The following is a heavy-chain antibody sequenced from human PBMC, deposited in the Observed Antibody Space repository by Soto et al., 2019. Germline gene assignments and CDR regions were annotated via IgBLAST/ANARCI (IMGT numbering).Heavy chain of an antibody. D-gene: IGHD3-3*01. J-gene: IGHJ4*02. Sequence: QITLNESGPTVVRPTETLTLTCRFSGFSLTTSGVGVGWIRQSPGKAPEWLALIYWDDDKRYSASLKCRLTITKDTSKNQLVLTVSDLDPTDTATYYCAHRVLRTVFGLVTPTAIYFDFWGQGTPVAVSS. CDR1: GFSLTTSGVG. V-gene: IGHV2-5*02. CDR3: AHRVLRTVFGLVTPTAIYFDF. CDR2: IYWDDDK.